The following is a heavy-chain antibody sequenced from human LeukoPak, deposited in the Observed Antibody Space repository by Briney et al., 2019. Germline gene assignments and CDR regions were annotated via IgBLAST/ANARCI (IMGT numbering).Heavy chain of an antibody. J-gene: IGHJ5*02. CDR1: GFPFSRYC. V-gene: IGHV3-74*01. D-gene: IGHD2-2*01. CDR2: INDGGRKT. CDR3: ASVRYCSRTRTGCYSWLDR. Sequence: GGPLRLPCVASGFPFSRYCMHWVRQAPGKGLVGVSRINDGGRKTNYAGSVKGRFTISRDNAKNTLYLEMNSLRAEETAVYYCASVRYCSRTRTGCYSWLDRWGEGTLVTVSS.